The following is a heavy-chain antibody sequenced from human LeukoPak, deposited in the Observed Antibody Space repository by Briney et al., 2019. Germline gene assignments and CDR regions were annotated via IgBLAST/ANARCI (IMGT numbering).Heavy chain of an antibody. V-gene: IGHV5-51*01. D-gene: IGHD6-13*01. J-gene: IGHJ4*02. Sequence: NRGESLKISCKGSGYSFTSYWIGWVRQMPGKGLEWMGIIYPGDSDTRYSPSFQGQVTISADKSVSTAYLQWSSLKASDTAMYYCARHGLGYSSSWYGDYWGQGTLVTVSS. CDR1: GYSFTSYW. CDR3: ARHGLGYSSSWYGDY. CDR2: IYPGDSDT.